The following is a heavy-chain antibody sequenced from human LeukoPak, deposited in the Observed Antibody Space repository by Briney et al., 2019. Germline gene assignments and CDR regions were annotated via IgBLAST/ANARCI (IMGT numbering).Heavy chain of an antibody. J-gene: IGHJ6*02. Sequence: ASVKVSCKASGYTFTSYDINWVRQATGQGLEWMGWMNPNSGNTGYAQKFQGRVTITRNTSISTAYMELSSLRSEDTAVYYCARGLGLWLLYYYYGMDVWGQGTTVTVSS. V-gene: IGHV1-8*03. D-gene: IGHD5-18*01. CDR2: MNPNSGNT. CDR1: GYTFTSYD. CDR3: ARGLGLWLLYYYYGMDV.